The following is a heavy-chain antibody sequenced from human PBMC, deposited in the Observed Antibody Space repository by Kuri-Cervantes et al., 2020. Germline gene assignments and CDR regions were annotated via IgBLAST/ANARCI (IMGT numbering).Heavy chain of an antibody. CDR2: ISYDGSNK. CDR1: GFTFSSYA. J-gene: IGHJ4*02. CDR3: ARGIAVAGLDY. D-gene: IGHD6-19*01. Sequence: LSLTCAASGFTFSSYAMHWVRQAPGKGLEWVAVISYDGSNKYYADSVKGRFTISRDNSKNTLYLQMNSLRAEDTAVYYCARGIAVAGLDYWGQGTLVTVSS. V-gene: IGHV3-30-3*01.